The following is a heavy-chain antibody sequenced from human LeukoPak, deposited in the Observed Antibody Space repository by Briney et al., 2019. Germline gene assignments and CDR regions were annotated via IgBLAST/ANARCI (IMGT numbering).Heavy chain of an antibody. D-gene: IGHD2-2*01. J-gene: IGHJ6*03. CDR3: ATGSSLYCSSTSCPYYYYYMGV. CDR2: IYYSGSGCT. V-gene: IGHV4-39*01. CDR1: GGSISSSSYY. Sequence: SETLSLTCTVSGGSISSSSYYWGWIRQPPGKGLEWIGNIYYSGSGCTYYNPSRKSRVTISVDTSQNQLSLKLSSVTAADTAVYYCATGSSLYCSSTSCPYYYYYMGVWGKGTTVTVSS.